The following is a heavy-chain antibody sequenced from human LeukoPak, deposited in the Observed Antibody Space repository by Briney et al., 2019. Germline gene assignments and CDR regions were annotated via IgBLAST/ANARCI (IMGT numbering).Heavy chain of an antibody. CDR3: ARDGGLRFLDYYMDV. D-gene: IGHD3-3*01. CDR2: IYYSGST. J-gene: IGHJ6*03. V-gene: IGHV4-59*11. CDR1: GGSISSHY. Sequence: PSETLSLTCTVSGGSISSHYWSWIRQPPGKGLEWIGYIYYSGSTNYNPSLKSRVTISVDTSKNQFSLKLSSVAAADTAVYYCARDGGLRFLDYYMDVWGKGTTVTVSS.